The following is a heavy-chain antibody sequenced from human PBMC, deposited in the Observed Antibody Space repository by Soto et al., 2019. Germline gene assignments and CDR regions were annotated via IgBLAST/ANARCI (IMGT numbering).Heavy chain of an antibody. CDR1: RGTFTSYY. CDR2: INLSGGST. J-gene: IGHJ6*02. Sequence: ASVKVSCKASRGTFTSYYMHWVRQAPGQGLEWMGIINLSGGSTSYAQKFQGRVTMTRDTSTSTVYMELSSLRSEDTSVYYCALLPSVNYYYYLDMDVWGQGTTVTVSS. V-gene: IGHV1-46*01. CDR3: ALLPSVNYYYYLDMDV. D-gene: IGHD3-22*01.